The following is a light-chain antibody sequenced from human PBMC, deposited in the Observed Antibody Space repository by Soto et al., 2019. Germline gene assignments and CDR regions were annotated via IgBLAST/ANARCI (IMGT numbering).Light chain of an antibody. Sequence: QSALTQPASVSGSPGQSITISCTGTSSDIGGYNYVSWYQQHPGKAPKLMIYDVSNRPSGVSNRFSGSKSGNTASLTISGLQAEDEAGYYCSSYTSSRLYVFGTGTKLTVL. CDR1: SSDIGGYNY. CDR2: DVS. V-gene: IGLV2-14*03. J-gene: IGLJ1*01. CDR3: SSYTSSRLYV.